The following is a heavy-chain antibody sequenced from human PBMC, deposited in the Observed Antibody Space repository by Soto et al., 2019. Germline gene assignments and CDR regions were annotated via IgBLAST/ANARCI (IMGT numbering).Heavy chain of an antibody. J-gene: IGHJ4*02. CDR1: GASISSGPYF. D-gene: IGHD3-10*01. V-gene: IGHV4-39*01. CDR2: VYNSGST. CDR3: ARHRPLLGRPFFFDS. Sequence: SETLSLTCSVSGASISSGPYFWGWVRQPPGKGLEWIGSVYNSGSTYYNPSLTIRVTVSVDMSKNLFSLKLTSVTATDTAFYYCARHRPLLGRPFFFDSCGQAILVTVS.